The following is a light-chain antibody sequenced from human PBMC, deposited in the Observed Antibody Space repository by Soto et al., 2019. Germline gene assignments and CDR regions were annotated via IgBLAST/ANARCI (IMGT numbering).Light chain of an antibody. V-gene: IGKV1-33*01. J-gene: IGKJ2*01. CDR2: DAS. CDR1: QDISNY. Sequence: DIQMTQSPSSVYASVGDRVTITCQASQDISNYLNWYQQKPGEAPKLLIYDASNLETGVPSRFSGSGSGTDFSFTISSLQPEDVATYYCQYYDNFPRMYAFGQGTKVEIK. CDR3: QYYDNFPRMYA.